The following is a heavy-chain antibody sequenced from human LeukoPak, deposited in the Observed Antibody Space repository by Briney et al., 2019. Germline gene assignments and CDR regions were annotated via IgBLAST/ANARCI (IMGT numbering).Heavy chain of an antibody. CDR3: ARAAAAGIPPLY. CDR2: ISYSGST. Sequence: KSSETLSLTCAVSGGSISNYYWSWIRQPPGKGLEWIGYISYSGSTNYNPSLKSRVTISLDTSNNQFSLNLSSATTADTAVHYYARAAAAGIPPLYWGQGALVSVSS. J-gene: IGHJ4*02. D-gene: IGHD6-13*01. CDR1: GGSISNYY. V-gene: IGHV4-59*08.